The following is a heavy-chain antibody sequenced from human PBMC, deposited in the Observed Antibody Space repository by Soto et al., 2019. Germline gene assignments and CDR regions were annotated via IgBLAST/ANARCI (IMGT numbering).Heavy chain of an antibody. D-gene: IGHD3-22*01. CDR3: ARDRDTKITMIVVDGCGWFDP. CDR2: IWYDGSNK. Sequence: GGSLRLSCAASGFTFSSYGMHWVRQAPGKGLEWVAVIWYDGSNKYYADSVKGRFTISRDNSKNTLYLQMNSLRAEDTAVYYCARDRDTKITMIVVDGCGWFDPWGQGTLVTVSS. CDR1: GFTFSSYG. V-gene: IGHV3-33*01. J-gene: IGHJ5*02.